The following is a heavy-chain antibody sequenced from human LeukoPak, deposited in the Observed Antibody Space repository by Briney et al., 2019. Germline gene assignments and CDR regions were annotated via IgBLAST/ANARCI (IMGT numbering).Heavy chain of an antibody. J-gene: IGHJ4*02. D-gene: IGHD2-21*01. CDR3: AKCGGDCYRFDY. V-gene: IGHV3-30*18. CDR2: ISFDGGKE. CDR1: GFTFTSCG. Sequence: GRSLRLSCAASGFTFTSCGMLWVRQAPGKGLEWVTLISFDGGKEYYAESVKGRFTISRDNSKNTLYLQMNSLRPEDTAVYYCAKCGGDCYRFDYWGQGSLVTVSS.